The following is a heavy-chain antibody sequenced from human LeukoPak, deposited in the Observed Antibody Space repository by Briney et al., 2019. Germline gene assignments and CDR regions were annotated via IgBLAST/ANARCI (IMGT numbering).Heavy chain of an antibody. V-gene: IGHV1-69*05. CDR1: GGTFSSYA. CDR2: IIPIFGTA. D-gene: IGHD4-23*01. J-gene: IGHJ3*02. Sequence: GASVKVSCKASGGTFSSYAISWVRQAPGQGLEWMGRIIPIFGTANYAQKFQGRVTITTDESTSTAYIELSSLRSEDTAVYYCAREQTPLPAPDAFDIWGQGTMVTVSS. CDR3: AREQTPLPAPDAFDI.